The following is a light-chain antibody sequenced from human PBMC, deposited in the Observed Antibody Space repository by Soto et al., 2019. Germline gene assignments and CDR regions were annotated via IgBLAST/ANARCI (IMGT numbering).Light chain of an antibody. J-gene: IGLJ7*01. CDR2: DNN. V-gene: IGLV1-51*01. CDR1: SSSIEKNY. Sequence: QSVVTQPPSVSAAPGQSVAISCSGGSSSIEKNYVSWYQQLPGTAPKLLIYDNNKRPSGTPDRFSGSKSGTSATLDITGLQTWDEADYYCATWDSSLRVVLFGGGTQLTVL. CDR3: ATWDSSLRVVL.